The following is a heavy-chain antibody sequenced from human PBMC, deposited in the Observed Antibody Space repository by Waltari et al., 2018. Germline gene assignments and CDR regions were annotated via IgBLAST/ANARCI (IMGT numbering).Heavy chain of an antibody. V-gene: IGHV3-21*01. J-gene: IGHJ2*01. D-gene: IGHD6-19*01. CDR2: ISSSSSYI. CDR1: GVTFSSSS. CDR3: ARDQRRSSGPSNWYFDL. Sequence: EVQLVESGGGLVKPGGSLRLSCAASGVTFSSSSMNWVRQAPGKGLEWVSSISSSSSYIYYADSVKGRFTISRDNAKNSLYLQMNSLRAEDTAVYYCARDQRRSSGPSNWYFDLWGRGTLVTVSS.